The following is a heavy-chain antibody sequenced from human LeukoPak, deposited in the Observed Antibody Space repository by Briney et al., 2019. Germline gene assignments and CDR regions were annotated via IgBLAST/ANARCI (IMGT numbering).Heavy chain of an antibody. CDR3: ARRVYATRWFDP. V-gene: IGHV3-74*03. D-gene: IGHD2-15*01. CDR2: INSDGTTT. CDR1: GFTFSNYF. J-gene: IGHJ5*02. Sequence: PGGSLRLSCAASGFTFSNYFMHWVRQAPGKGLVWVSRINSDGTTTMYADSVKGRFTISRDNAKNTLYLQMNSLRDEDTAVYYCARRVYATRWFDPWGQGTLVTVSS.